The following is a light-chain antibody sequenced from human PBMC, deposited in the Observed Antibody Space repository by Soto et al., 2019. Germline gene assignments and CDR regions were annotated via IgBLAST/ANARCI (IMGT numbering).Light chain of an antibody. V-gene: IGKV3-11*01. CDR1: QSVSSY. J-gene: IGKJ4*01. Sequence: EIVLTQSPATLSLSPGERATLSCRASQSVSSYLAWYQQKPGQAPRLLIYDASNRATGIPARFSGSGSGTAFTLTISSLEPEDFVVYYCQQRSNRPPLTFGGGTKVEIK. CDR3: QQRSNRPPLT. CDR2: DAS.